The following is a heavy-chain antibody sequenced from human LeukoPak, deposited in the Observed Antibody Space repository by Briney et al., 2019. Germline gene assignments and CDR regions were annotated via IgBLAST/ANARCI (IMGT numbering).Heavy chain of an antibody. Sequence: GGSLRLSCAASGFTVSSNYMSWGRQAPGKGLEWVSVIYSGGSTYYADSVKGRFTISRDNSKNTLYLQMNSLRAEDTAVYYCARVDFWSGNYDWGQGTLVTVSS. CDR3: ARVDFWSGNYD. J-gene: IGHJ4*02. CDR2: IYSGGST. V-gene: IGHV3-66*01. CDR1: GFTVSSNY. D-gene: IGHD3-3*01.